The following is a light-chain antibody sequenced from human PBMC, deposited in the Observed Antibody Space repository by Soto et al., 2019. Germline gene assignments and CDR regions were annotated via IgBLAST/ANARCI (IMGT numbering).Light chain of an antibody. CDR1: QSIGYSDGKTY. Sequence: DVLMTQSPPSLPASLGQPVSITCRSSQSIGYSDGKTYQKWWQETPGQSQGRLIYKVCNRDCGVPYRFSGSGSGTDFTLKISRVEAEDVAIYYCMQANHWPLTFGGGTKVEIK. J-gene: IGKJ4*01. CDR2: KVC. V-gene: IGKV2-30*01. CDR3: MQANHWPLT.